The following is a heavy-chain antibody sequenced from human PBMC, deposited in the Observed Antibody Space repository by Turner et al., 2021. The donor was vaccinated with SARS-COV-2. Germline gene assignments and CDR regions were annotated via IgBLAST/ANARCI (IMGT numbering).Heavy chain of an antibody. CDR3: ARPNTYYYGSGDSHGKSHNWFDP. CDR2: IYYSGST. J-gene: IGHJ5*02. D-gene: IGHD3-10*01. V-gene: IGHV4-39*01. CDR1: GGSISSSSYY. Sequence: QLQLQESGPGPVKPSETLSLTCTVSGGSISSSSYYWGWIRQPPGKGLEWIGSIYYSGSTYYNPSLKSRVTISVDTSKNQFSLKLSSVTAADTAVYYCARPNTYYYGSGDSHGKSHNWFDPWGQGTLVTVSS.